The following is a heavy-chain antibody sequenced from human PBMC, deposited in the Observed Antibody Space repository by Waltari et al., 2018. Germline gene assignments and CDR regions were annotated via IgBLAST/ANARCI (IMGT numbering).Heavy chain of an antibody. CDR2: VYISGTT. CDR1: DDSTRYSSYF. J-gene: IGHJ5*01. CDR3: ARGGYYYDTLGDS. D-gene: IGHD3-22*01. V-gene: IGHV4-39*07. Sequence: LQLQESGPGLVKASETLSLNCTVSDDSTRYSSYFWGWIRQPPGKGLGGIGSVYISGTTYYNPSLKGRVTMSLETSKNQFSLKLKSVTAADTAVYYCARGGYYYDTLGDSWGQGTLVTVSS.